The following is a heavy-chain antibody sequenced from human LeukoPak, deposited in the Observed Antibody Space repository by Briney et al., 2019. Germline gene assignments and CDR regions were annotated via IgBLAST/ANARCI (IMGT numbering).Heavy chain of an antibody. D-gene: IGHD6-13*01. CDR2: INPNSGGT. CDR1: GYTFTCYY. J-gene: IGHJ3*02. Sequence: ASVKVSCKASGYTFTCYYMHWVRQAPGQGLEWMGWINPNSGGTNYAQKFQGWVTMTRDTSISTACMELSRLRSDDTAVYYCARGRSWYGGGDAFDIWGQGTMVTVSS. V-gene: IGHV1-2*04. CDR3: ARGRSWYGGGDAFDI.